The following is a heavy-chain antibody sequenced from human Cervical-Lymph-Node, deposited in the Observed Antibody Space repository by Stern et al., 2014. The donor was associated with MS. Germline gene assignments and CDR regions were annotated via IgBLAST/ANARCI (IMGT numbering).Heavy chain of an antibody. CDR3: ARKLKGENYPFDI. D-gene: IGHD1-7*01. Sequence: VHLVESGPEVKEPGASVKVSCKASGFTFTTYPLHWVRQAPGQRLEWMGWITADNGKTRYSQRFQGRVTITTDTSASIGYMELSSLRSEDTAVYYCARKLKGENYPFDIWGQGTMVTVSS. V-gene: IGHV1-3*01. J-gene: IGHJ3*02. CDR1: GFTFTTYP. CDR2: ITADNGKT.